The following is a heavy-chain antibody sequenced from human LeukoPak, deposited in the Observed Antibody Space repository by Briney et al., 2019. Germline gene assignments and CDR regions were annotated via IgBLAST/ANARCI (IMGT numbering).Heavy chain of an antibody. CDR1: GFTFSSYW. Sequence: GGSLRLSCAASGFTFSSYWMSWVRQAPGKGLEWVANIKQDGREEYYVDSVKGRLTISRDNAKNSLYLKMTSLRAVDTAVYYCARDLDPSTSPFPYYFDYWGQGTLVTASS. V-gene: IGHV3-7*01. J-gene: IGHJ4*02. CDR3: ARDLDPSTSPFPYYFDY. CDR2: IKQDGREE. D-gene: IGHD6-6*01.